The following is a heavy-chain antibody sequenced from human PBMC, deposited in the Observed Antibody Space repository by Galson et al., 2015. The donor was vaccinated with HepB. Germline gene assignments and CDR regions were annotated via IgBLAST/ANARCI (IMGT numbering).Heavy chain of an antibody. CDR3: ANGGVRDSSSWYRFDSFYYIDV. D-gene: IGHD6-13*01. CDR1: GFTFSSYG. J-gene: IGHJ6*03. V-gene: IGHV3-30*18. CDR2: ITYDGSNK. Sequence: SLRLSCAASGFTFSSYGMHWVRQAPGKGLEWVAAITYDGSNKYYADSVKGRFTISRDNSKNTLYLQMNSLRAEDTAVYYCANGGVRDSSSWYRFDSFYYIDVWGKGTTVTVS.